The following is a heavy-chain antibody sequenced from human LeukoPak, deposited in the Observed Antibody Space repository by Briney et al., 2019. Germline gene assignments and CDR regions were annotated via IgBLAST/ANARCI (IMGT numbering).Heavy chain of an antibody. V-gene: IGHV4-39*01. D-gene: IGHD2-15*01. J-gene: IGHJ4*02. Sequence: SETLSLTCTASGGSISSSSYYWGWIRQPPGKGLEWIGSIYYSGSTYYNPSLKSRVTISVDTSKNQFSLKLSSVTAADTAVYYCARHRVGIVVVVAASFDYWGQGTLVTVSS. CDR1: GGSISSSSYY. CDR2: IYYSGST. CDR3: ARHRVGIVVVVAASFDY.